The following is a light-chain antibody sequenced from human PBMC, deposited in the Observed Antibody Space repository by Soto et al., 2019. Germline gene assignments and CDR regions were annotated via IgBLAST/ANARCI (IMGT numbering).Light chain of an antibody. J-gene: IGKJ1*01. V-gene: IGKV1-39*01. CDR2: AAS. Sequence: DIQMTQSPSSLSASVGDRVTITCRASQSISSYLNWYQQKPGKAPKLLIYAASSLQSGVPSRLSGSGSGTDFTLTISSLQPEDFATYYCQQSYSTSWTFGQGTKVDIK. CDR3: QQSYSTSWT. CDR1: QSISSY.